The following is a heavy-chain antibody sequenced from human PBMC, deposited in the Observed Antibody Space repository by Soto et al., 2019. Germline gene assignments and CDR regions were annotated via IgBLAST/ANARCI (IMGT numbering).Heavy chain of an antibody. CDR2: ISQSGNT. Sequence: PSETLSLTCSICSGSVSGYYGSGSREPPGKGLEWIGEISQSGNTNYSPSLKSRVSISIDTSKKQFSLNLASVSAADTAVYYCARAPKVSGSSQTRPDYWGPGTLVTVSS. J-gene: IGHJ4*02. D-gene: IGHD6-6*01. CDR3: ARAPKVSGSSQTRPDY. CDR1: SGSVSGYY. V-gene: IGHV4-34*01.